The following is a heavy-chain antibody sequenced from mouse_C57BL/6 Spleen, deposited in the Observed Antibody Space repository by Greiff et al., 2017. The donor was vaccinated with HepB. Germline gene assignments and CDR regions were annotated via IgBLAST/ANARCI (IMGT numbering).Heavy chain of an antibody. D-gene: IGHD2-3*01. CDR1: GYTFTSYW. CDR2: IDPSDSYT. J-gene: IGHJ3*01. Sequence: QVQLQQSGAELVMPGASVKLSCKASGYTFTSYWMHWVKQRPGQGLEWIGEIDPSDSYTNYNQKCKGKSTLTVDKSSSTAYMQLSSLTSEDSAVYYCARKDGSRAFAYWGQGTLVTVSA. V-gene: IGHV1-69*01. CDR3: ARKDGSRAFAY.